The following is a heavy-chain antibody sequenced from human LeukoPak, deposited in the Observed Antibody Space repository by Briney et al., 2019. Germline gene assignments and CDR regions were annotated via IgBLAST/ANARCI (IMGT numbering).Heavy chain of an antibody. V-gene: IGHV4-59*12. CDR1: GGSLSSYY. CDR3: ARGPYYYGSGNSYNRLSVVD. CDR2: IYDSGST. J-gene: IGHJ4*02. D-gene: IGHD3-10*01. Sequence: SETLSLTCTVSGGSLSSYYWSWIRQPPGKGLEWIGYIYDSGSTNYKSSLKSRVTISVDTSKNQFSLKLNSVTAADTAVYYCARGPYYYGSGNSYNRLSVVDWGQGTLVTVSS.